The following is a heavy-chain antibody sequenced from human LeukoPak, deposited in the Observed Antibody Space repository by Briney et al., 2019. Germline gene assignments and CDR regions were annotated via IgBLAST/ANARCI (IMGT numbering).Heavy chain of an antibody. Sequence: GGSLRLSCATSGFTFSSYSMNWVRQAPGKGLEWVSSISSSSSYIYYADSVKGRFTISRGNAKNSLYLQMNSLRAEDTAVYYCARGGAMADFDYWGQGTLVTVSS. CDR3: ARGGAMADFDY. CDR2: ISSSSSYI. V-gene: IGHV3-21*01. CDR1: GFTFSSYS. J-gene: IGHJ4*02. D-gene: IGHD5-18*01.